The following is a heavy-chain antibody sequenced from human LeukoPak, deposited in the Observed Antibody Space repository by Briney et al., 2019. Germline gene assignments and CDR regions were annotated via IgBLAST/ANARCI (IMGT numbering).Heavy chain of an antibody. Sequence: PSEILSHTCTVSGGSISTYYWSWIRQPAGKGLEWIGRIYTSGSTNYNPSLKSRVTMSVDTSKNQFSLNLSSVTAADTAVYYCARAAIRYGMDVWGQGTTVTVSS. V-gene: IGHV4-4*07. J-gene: IGHJ6*02. CDR1: GGSISTYY. CDR2: IYTSGST. CDR3: ARAAIRYGMDV.